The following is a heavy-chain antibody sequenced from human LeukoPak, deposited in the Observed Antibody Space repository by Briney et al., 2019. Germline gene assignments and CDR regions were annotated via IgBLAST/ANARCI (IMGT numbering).Heavy chain of an antibody. V-gene: IGHV3-7*01. CDR1: GFTLSNFW. D-gene: IGHD3-10*01. CDR2: IKQDGSEK. CDR3: ARGGYGSGSYPY. J-gene: IGHJ4*02. Sequence: GGSLRLSCAVSGFTLSNFWMAWVRQAPGKGLEWVANIKQDGSEKYYVDSVKGRFTISRDNAKNSLYLQMDSLRAEDTALYYYARGGYGSGSYPYWGQGTLVTVSS.